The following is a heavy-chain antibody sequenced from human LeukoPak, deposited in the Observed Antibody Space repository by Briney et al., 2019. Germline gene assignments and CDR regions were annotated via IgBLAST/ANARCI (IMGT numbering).Heavy chain of an antibody. Sequence: GGSLRLSCAASGFTFSSYEMSWVRQAPGKGLEWVSYISSTGSTIYYADSVKGRFTTSRDNAKNSLYLQMNSLRAEDTAVYYCARDLLGMDVWGQGTTVTVSS. CDR1: GFTFSSYE. CDR2: ISSTGSTI. CDR3: ARDLLGMDV. V-gene: IGHV3-48*03. J-gene: IGHJ6*02.